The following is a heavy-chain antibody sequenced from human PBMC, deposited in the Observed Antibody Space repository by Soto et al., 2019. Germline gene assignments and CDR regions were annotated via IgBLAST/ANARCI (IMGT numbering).Heavy chain of an antibody. CDR3: ARDGSSNSWYSTDV. CDR1: GFTFSTYT. D-gene: IGHD2-2*02. CDR2: ISSSSGYM. Sequence: PVGSLRLSCAASGFTFSTYTMNRVRQAPGKGLEWVSSISSSSGYMYYADSVKGRFTISRDNAKKSLYLQMNSLRAEDTAVYYCARDGSSNSWYSTDVWGQGTTVTVSS. V-gene: IGHV3-21*01. J-gene: IGHJ6*02.